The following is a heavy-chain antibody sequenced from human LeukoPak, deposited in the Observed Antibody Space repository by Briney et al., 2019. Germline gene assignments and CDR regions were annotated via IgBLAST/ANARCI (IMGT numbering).Heavy chain of an antibody. CDR1: GFTFSTYG. CDR3: AKVTGHSNSNWLNYYYYYMDV. CDR2: IRYDGSDK. J-gene: IGHJ6*03. D-gene: IGHD4-11*01. Sequence: PGGSLRLSCAASGFTFSTYGSHWVRQAPGKGLERVAFIRYDGSDKYYADSVKGRFTISRDNSKNTLYLQMNSLRAEDTAVYYCAKVTGHSNSNWLNYYYYYMDVWGKGTTVTVSS. V-gene: IGHV3-30*02.